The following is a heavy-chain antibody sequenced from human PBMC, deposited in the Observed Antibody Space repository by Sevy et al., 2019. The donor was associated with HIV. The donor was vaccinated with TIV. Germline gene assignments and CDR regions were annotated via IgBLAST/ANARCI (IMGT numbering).Heavy chain of an antibody. D-gene: IGHD2-21*01. Sequence: GGSLRLSCAASGFTFSAYSMNWVRQAPGKGLEWVSYISSSSGTIYYADSVKGQFTISRDNAKSSLYLQMNGLNAEDTAVYYCARAGGDCYSKNECWFVSWGQGTLVTVSS. J-gene: IGHJ5*01. CDR1: GFTFSAYS. CDR2: ISSSSGTI. V-gene: IGHV3-48*01. CDR3: ARAGGDCYSKNECWFVS.